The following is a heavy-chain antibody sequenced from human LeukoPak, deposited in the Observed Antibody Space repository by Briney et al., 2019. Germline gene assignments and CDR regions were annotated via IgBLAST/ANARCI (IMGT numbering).Heavy chain of an antibody. CDR1: GYTFTGYY. D-gene: IGHD1-26*01. J-gene: IGHJ6*03. CDR2: INPNSGGT. CDR3: ARGVGDYYYMDV. V-gene: IGHV1-2*06. Sequence: ASVKVSCKASGYTFTGYYMHWVRQAPGQGLEWMGRINPNSGGTNYAQKFQGRVTMTRDTSISTAYMELSRLRSDDTAVYYCARGVGDYYYMDVWGKGTTVTVSS.